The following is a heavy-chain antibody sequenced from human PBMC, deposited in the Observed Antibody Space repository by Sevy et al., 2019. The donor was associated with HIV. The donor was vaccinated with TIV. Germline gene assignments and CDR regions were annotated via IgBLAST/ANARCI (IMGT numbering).Heavy chain of an antibody. V-gene: IGHV3-23*01. CDR2: ITGSGSST. Sequence: GGSLRLSCAASGFTFNFYAMTWVRQAPGKGLEWVSSITGSGSSTYYADSVKGRFTISRDNSKKNVYLDMNSLRAEDTAIFYCAKEETTGYIWGQGTLVTVSS. CDR3: AKEETTGYI. J-gene: IGHJ4*02. D-gene: IGHD3-9*01. CDR1: GFTFNFYA.